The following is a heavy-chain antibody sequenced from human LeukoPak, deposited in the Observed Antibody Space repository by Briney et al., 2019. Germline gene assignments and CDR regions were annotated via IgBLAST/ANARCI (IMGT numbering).Heavy chain of an antibody. D-gene: IGHD3-16*01. CDR3: ANRLGGEYYFDY. CDR1: GFTFSSYA. CDR2: ISVGGGST. J-gene: IGHJ4*02. Sequence: PGGSLRLSCAASGFTFSSYAMSWVRRAPGKGLDWVSAISVGGGSTYYAGSVKGRFTISRDNSKNTLYLQMNSLRAEDTAVYYCANRLGGEYYFDYWGQGTLVTVSS. V-gene: IGHV3-23*01.